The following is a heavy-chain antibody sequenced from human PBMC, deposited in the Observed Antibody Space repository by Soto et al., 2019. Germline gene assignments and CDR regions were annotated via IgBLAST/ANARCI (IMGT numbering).Heavy chain of an antibody. Sequence: QVQLQESGPGLVKPSETLSLTCNVFGDSVSSAAKAWTWVRQPPGKGLEWIADMYYSGRTEYNPSLGGRASMSIEASKNQFSLRLYSVTAADTAVYYCARDRPAMGADYWSRGTLVTVSS. V-gene: IGHV4-61*08. CDR1: GDSVSSAAKA. CDR2: MYYSGRT. J-gene: IGHJ4*02. CDR3: ARDRPAMGADY. D-gene: IGHD3-16*01.